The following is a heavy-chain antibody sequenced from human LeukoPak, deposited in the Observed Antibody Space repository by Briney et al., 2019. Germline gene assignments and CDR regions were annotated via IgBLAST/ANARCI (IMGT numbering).Heavy chain of an antibody. CDR3: VFLDTGWYSDGFDM. CDR1: GFTFSDHY. J-gene: IGHJ3*02. Sequence: GGSLRLSCAASGFTFSDHYMDWVRQAPGKGLEWVGRTRNKANSYTTEYAASVKGRFTISRDDSKNSLYLQMNSLRAEDTAVYYCVFLDTGWYSDGFDMWGQGTMVTVSS. D-gene: IGHD6-19*01. V-gene: IGHV3-72*01. CDR2: TRNKANSYTT.